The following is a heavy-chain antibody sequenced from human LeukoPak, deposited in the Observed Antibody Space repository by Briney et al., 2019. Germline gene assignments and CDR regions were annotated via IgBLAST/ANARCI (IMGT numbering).Heavy chain of an antibody. CDR2: IYYSGST. J-gene: IGHJ4*02. CDR1: GGSISSGGYY. CDR3: ARDHFNYFDY. Sequence: SQTLSLTSTVSGGSISSGGYYWSWIRQHPGKGLEWIGYIYYSGSTYYNPSLKSRVTISVDTSKNQFSLKLSSVTAADTAVYYCARDHFNYFDYWGQGTLVTVSS. V-gene: IGHV4-31*03.